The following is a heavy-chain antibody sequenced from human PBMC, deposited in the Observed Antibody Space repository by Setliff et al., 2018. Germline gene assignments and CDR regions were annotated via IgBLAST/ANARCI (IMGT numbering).Heavy chain of an antibody. J-gene: IGHJ3*02. CDR2: ISASNGNT. D-gene: IGHD4-17*01. Sequence: ASVKVSCKASGYSLNTYGISWVRQAPGQGLEWMGWISASNGNTNSAQKLQGRVTMTTDTSTSTAYMELRSLRSDDTAVYYCARDSPTVVTHIRAFDIWGQGTMVTVSS. V-gene: IGHV1-18*01. CDR1: GYSLNTYG. CDR3: ARDSPTVVTHIRAFDI.